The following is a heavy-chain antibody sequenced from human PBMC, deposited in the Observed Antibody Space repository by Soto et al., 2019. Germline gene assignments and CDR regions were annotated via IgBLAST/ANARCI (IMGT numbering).Heavy chain of an antibody. V-gene: IGHV6-1*01. Sequence: SQTLSLTFGISGDSVSSNSAAWNWIRQSPSRGLEWLGRTYYRSKWYNDYAVSVKSRITINPDTSKNQFSLQLNSVTPEDTAVYYCAVSYNSGWYFDYWGQGTLVTVSS. D-gene: IGHD6-19*01. CDR2: TYYRSKWYN. J-gene: IGHJ4*02. CDR3: AVSYNSGWYFDY. CDR1: GDSVSSNSAA.